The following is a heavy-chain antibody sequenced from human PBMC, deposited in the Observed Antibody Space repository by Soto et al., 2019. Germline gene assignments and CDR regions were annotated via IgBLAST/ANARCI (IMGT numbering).Heavy chain of an antibody. CDR2: ISGSGGST. V-gene: IGHV3-23*01. D-gene: IGHD6-13*01. CDR3: AKDRSSGVAAAGTPNGYFDL. CDR1: GFTFSSYA. J-gene: IGHJ2*01. Sequence: EVQLLESGGGLVQPGGSLRLSCAASGFTFSSYAMSWVRQAPGKGLEWVSAISGSGGSTYYADSVKGRFTISRDNSKNTLYHQINSLRAEDTAVYYCAKDRSSGVAAAGTPNGYFDLWGRGTLVTVSS.